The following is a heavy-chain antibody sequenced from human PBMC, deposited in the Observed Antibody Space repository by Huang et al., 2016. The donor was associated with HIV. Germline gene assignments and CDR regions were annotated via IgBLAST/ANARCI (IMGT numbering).Heavy chain of an antibody. V-gene: IGHV1-2*02. Sequence: QVQLVQSGAEVRKPGASVTLSCKASGYTFNTYYLHWVRQAPGKGLEWMGGINPSTGGTSPAQKFQDRVTFTRDTSITTVYMKLSRLRSDDTAVYYCARDWNTYYYDSSDYYPEFWGQGTLVAVSS. CDR3: ARDWNTYYYDSSDYYPEF. D-gene: IGHD3-22*01. J-gene: IGHJ4*02. CDR1: GYTFNTYY. CDR2: INPSTGGT.